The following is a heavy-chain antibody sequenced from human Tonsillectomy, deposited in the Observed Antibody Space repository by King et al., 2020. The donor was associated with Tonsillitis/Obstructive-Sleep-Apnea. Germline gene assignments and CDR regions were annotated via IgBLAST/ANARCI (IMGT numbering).Heavy chain of an antibody. CDR1: GFTFSDYY. Sequence: QLVQSGGGLVKPGGSLRLSCAASGFTFSDYYMSWIRQAPGKGLEWVSYISSSSSYTNYADSVKGRFTISRDNAKNSLYLHMNSLRAEDTAGYYCARRYCSSTSCYQNWFDPWGQGTLVTVSS. CDR3: ARRYCSSTSCYQNWFDP. J-gene: IGHJ5*02. D-gene: IGHD2-2*01. CDR2: ISSSSSYT. V-gene: IGHV3-11*05.